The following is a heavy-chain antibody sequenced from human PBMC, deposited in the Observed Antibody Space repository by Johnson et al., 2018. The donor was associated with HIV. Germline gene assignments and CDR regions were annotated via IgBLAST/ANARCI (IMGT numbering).Heavy chain of an antibody. J-gene: IGHJ3*02. CDR1: GFTFSREN. CDR3: ARERDTDMAGDAFDI. Sequence: QMQLVESGGGVVRPGGSLRLSCAASGFTFSRENMHWVRQAPDKGLHWVAVISYDGSEKYFADSVKGRFTISRDSSKNTLYLQMNSLRAEDTAVYYCARERDTDMAGDAFDIWGQGTMVTVSS. V-gene: IGHV3-30*03. CDR2: ISYDGSEK. D-gene: IGHD5-18*01.